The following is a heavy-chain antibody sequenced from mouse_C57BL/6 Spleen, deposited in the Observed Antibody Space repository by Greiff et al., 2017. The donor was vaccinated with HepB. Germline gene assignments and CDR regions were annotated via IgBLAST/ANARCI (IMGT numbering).Heavy chain of an antibody. V-gene: IGHV1-52*01. CDR3: ARRGGNSDYFDY. J-gene: IGHJ2*01. D-gene: IGHD2-1*01. CDR2: IDPSDSET. Sequence: QVQLQQSGAELVRPGSSVKLSCKASGYTFTSYWMHWVKQRPIQGLEWIGNIDPSDSETHYNQKFKDKATLTVDKSSSTAYMQLSSLTSEDSAVYYGARRGGNSDYFDYWGQGTTLTVSS. CDR1: GYTFTSYW.